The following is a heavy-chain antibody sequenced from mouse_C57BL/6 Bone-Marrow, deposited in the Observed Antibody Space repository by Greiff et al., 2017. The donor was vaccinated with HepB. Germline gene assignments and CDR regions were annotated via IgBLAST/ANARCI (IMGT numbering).Heavy chain of an antibody. Sequence: EVKLVESGAGLVKPGGSLKLSCAASGFTLSSYAMSWVRQTPEKRLEWVAYISSGGDYIYYADTVKGRVTISRDNARNTLYLQMSRLNSEDTAMSYCTRTAQATGFDYWGQGTTLTVSS. CDR2: ISSGGDYI. CDR3: TRTAQATGFDY. CDR1: GFTLSSYA. D-gene: IGHD3-2*02. V-gene: IGHV5-9-1*02. J-gene: IGHJ2*01.